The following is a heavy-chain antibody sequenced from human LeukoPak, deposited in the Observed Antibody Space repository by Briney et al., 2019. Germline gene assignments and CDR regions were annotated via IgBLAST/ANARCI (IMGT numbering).Heavy chain of an antibody. J-gene: IGHJ3*02. Sequence: GGSLGLSCAASGFTVSSNYMSWVRQAPGKGLEWVSVIYSGGSTYYADSVKGRFTISRDNSKNTLYLQMNSLRAEDTAVYYCARDRYYDSSGYYGAFDIWGQGTMVTVSS. D-gene: IGHD3-22*01. CDR1: GFTVSSNY. CDR3: ARDRYYDSSGYYGAFDI. V-gene: IGHV3-53*01. CDR2: IYSGGST.